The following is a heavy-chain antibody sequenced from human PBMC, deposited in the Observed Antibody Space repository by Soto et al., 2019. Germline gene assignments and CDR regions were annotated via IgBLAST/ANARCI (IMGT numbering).Heavy chain of an antibody. CDR3: AGEGYDFWSGYSTRWFDP. CDR1: GGSFSGYY. D-gene: IGHD3-3*01. V-gene: IGHV4-34*01. CDR2: INHSGST. J-gene: IGHJ5*02. Sequence: PSETLSLTCAVYGGSFSGYYWSWIRQPPGKGLEWIGEINHSGSTNYNPSLKSRVTISVDTSKNQFSLKLSSVTAADTAVYYCAGEGYDFWSGYSTRWFDPWGQGTLVTVSS.